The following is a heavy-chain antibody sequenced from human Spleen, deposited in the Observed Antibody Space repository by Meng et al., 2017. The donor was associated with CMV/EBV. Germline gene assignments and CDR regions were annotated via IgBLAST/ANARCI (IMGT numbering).Heavy chain of an antibody. V-gene: IGHV4-59*01. D-gene: IGHD1-26*01. CDR3: ARDHPSGSYGGWFDP. CDR2: IYYSGST. Sequence: SETLSLTCTVSGGSISSYYWSWIRQPPGKGLEWIGYIYYSGSTNYNPSLKSRVTISVDTSKNQFSLKLSSVTAADTAVYYCARDHPSGSYGGWFDPWGQGTLVTVSS. CDR1: GGSISSYY. J-gene: IGHJ5*02.